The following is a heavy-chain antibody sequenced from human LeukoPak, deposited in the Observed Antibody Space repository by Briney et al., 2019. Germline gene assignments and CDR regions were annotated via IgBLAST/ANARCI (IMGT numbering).Heavy chain of an antibody. J-gene: IGHJ3*02. D-gene: IGHD3-10*01. V-gene: IGHV3-30-3*01. CDR2: ISYDGLTK. CDR3: ARPSAYGSSHGPSQTLGVFDI. CDR1: GFTFRTYA. Sequence: PGRSLRLSCAASGFTFRTYAMHWVRLAPGKGLEWVTVISYDGLTKYYADSVKGRFTISRDNSKSTLYLQMNSLRTEDTAVYYCARPSAYGSSHGPSQTLGVFDIWGQGTMVTVSS.